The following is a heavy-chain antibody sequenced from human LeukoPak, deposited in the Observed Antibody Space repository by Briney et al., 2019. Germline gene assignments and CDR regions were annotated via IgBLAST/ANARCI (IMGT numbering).Heavy chain of an antibody. V-gene: IGHV5-51*01. J-gene: IGHJ4*02. CDR1: GYSFTSFW. CDR2: IYPGDSDT. D-gene: IGHD1-26*01. CDR3: ARGRYSGTYLSYFDY. Sequence: GESLKISCKGSGYSFTSFWIAWVRQMTGKGLEWMGIIYPGDSDTRYSPSFEGQVTFSADKSISTAYLQWSSLKASDTAMYYCARGRYSGTYLSYFDYWAQGTLVTVSS.